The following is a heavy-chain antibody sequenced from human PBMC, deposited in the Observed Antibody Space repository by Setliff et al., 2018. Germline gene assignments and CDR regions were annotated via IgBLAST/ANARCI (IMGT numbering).Heavy chain of an antibody. CDR2: ILHSGNI. CDR3: ARSFSRSEKFLLDY. D-gene: IGHD2-15*01. V-gene: IGHV4-34*12. J-gene: IGHJ4*02. Sequence: PSETLSLTCAVYGGSFSGYYWCWIRQPPGKRLEWIGEILHSGNINYNPSLKSRVTISMDTSKNQFSLKVNSVTAADTAVYYCARSFSRSEKFLLDYWGQGALVTVSS. CDR1: GGSFSGYY.